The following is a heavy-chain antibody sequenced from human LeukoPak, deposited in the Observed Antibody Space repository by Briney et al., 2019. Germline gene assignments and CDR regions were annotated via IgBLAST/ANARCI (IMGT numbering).Heavy chain of an antibody. CDR2: ISYDGNNK. Sequence: PGRSLRLSCAASGFTFSNYGMHWVRQAPGKGLEWVAAISYDGNNKYYADSVKGRFTISRDNSKNTLYLQMNSLRAEDTAVYYCAKSRDGYIFDYWGQGTLVTVSS. CDR3: AKSRDGYIFDY. J-gene: IGHJ4*02. V-gene: IGHV3-30*18. CDR1: GFTFSNYG. D-gene: IGHD5-24*01.